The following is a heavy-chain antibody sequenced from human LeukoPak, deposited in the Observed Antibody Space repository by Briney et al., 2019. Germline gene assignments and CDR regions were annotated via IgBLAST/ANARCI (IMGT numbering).Heavy chain of an antibody. CDR3: ARAKVKAAKPYYYYMDV. V-gene: IGHV1-2*02. D-gene: IGHD1-14*01. Sequence: ASVKVSCKASGYTFTGYYMHWVRQAPGQGLEWMGWINPNSGGTNYAQKFQGRVTMTRDTSISTAYMEPSRLRSDDTAVYYCARAKVKAAKPYYYYMDVWGKGTTVTISS. CDR2: INPNSGGT. J-gene: IGHJ6*03. CDR1: GYTFTGYY.